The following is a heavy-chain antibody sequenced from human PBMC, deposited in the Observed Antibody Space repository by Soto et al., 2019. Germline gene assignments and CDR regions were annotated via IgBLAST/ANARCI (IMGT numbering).Heavy chain of an antibody. CDR2: ISSSGSTI. CDR3: ARTLLKRYYYYGMDV. J-gene: IGHJ6*02. V-gene: IGHV3-48*03. CDR1: GFTFSSYE. Sequence: GGSLRLSCAASGFTFSSYEMNWVRQAPGKGLEWVSYISSSGSTIYYADSVKGRFTISRDNAKNSLYLQMNSLRAEDTAVYYCARTLLKRYYYYGMDVWGQGTTVTVSS.